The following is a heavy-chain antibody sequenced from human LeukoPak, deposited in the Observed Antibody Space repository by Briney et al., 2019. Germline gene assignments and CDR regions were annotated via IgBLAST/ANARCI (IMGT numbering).Heavy chain of an antibody. Sequence: SETLSLTCTVSGGSIRNYYWSWIRQSAGKGLEWIGRIHGSGSTDYNPSFKSRVTMSVDTSKNQLSLKLNSVTAADTAKYYCMRDQGSVVWGQGILVTVSS. V-gene: IGHV4-4*07. CDR3: MRDQGSVV. CDR1: GGSIRNYY. J-gene: IGHJ4*02. CDR2: IHGSGST.